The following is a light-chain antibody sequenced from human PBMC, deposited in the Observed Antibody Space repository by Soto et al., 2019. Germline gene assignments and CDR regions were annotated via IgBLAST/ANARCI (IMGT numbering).Light chain of an antibody. Sequence: EIVLTQSPGTLSLSPGERATLSCRASQSVNRNYIAWYQQKPGQAPRLLFYGASSRATGIPDRFSGSGSGTDFTLTISSLQPGDFATYYCQQSETYPLTFGQGTRLEIK. J-gene: IGKJ5*01. CDR3: QQSETYPLT. CDR1: QSVNRNY. CDR2: GAS. V-gene: IGKV3-20*01.